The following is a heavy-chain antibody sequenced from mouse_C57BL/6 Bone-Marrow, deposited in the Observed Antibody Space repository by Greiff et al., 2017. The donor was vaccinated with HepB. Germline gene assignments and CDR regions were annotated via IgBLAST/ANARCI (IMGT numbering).Heavy chain of an antibody. J-gene: IGHJ3*01. CDR3: ARCAYGYDGLFAY. V-gene: IGHV1-82*01. CDR1: GYAFSSSW. D-gene: IGHD2-2*01. CDR2: IYPGDGDT. Sequence: QVQLKQSGPELVKPGASVKISCKASGYAFSSSWMNWVKQRPGKGLEWIGRIYPGDGDTNYNGKFKGKATLTADKSSSTAYMQLSSLTSEDSAVYFCARCAYGYDGLFAYWGQGTLVTVSA.